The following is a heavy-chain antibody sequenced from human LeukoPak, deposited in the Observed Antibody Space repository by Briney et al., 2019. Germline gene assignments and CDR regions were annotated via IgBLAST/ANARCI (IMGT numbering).Heavy chain of an antibody. CDR1: GDSISSHY. CDR3: ARRHYYDTSGDY. D-gene: IGHD3-22*01. Sequence: SETLSLTCAVSGDSISSHYWSWIRQPPGKGLEWIGYIDYSGGTNYNPSLKSRVTISVDTSKNQFSLNLSSVTAADTAVYYCARRHYYDTSGDYWGQGTLVTVSS. J-gene: IGHJ4*02. V-gene: IGHV4-59*11. CDR2: IDYSGGT.